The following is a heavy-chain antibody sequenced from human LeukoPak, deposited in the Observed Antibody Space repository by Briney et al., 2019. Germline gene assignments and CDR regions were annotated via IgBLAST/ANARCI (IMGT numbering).Heavy chain of an antibody. Sequence: RASVKVPCKVSGYTLIELSMNWVRQAPGKGLEWMGGFDPEDGETIYAQKFQGRVTMTEDTSTNTVYMELSSLRSEDTAVYYCATPASNYVWGGAFDVWGQGTRVTVSS. V-gene: IGHV1-24*01. CDR1: GYTLIELS. CDR3: ATPASNYVWGGAFDV. J-gene: IGHJ3*01. CDR2: FDPEDGET. D-gene: IGHD3-16*01.